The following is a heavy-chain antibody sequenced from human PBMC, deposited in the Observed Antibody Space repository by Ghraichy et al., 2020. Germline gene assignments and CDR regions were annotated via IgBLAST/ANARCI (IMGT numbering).Heavy chain of an antibody. CDR2: IYYIGST. Sequence: GSLRLSCAASGFTVSSNYMSWVRQAPGKGLEWIGSIYYIGSTFYTPSLKSRVTISVATSKNQFSLRLSSVTAADTAVYYCARHLANWGSPEYYFDNWGQGTLVTVSS. V-gene: IGHV4-39*01. CDR3: ARHLANWGSPEYYFDN. D-gene: IGHD1-14*01. J-gene: IGHJ4*02. CDR1: GFTVSSNY.